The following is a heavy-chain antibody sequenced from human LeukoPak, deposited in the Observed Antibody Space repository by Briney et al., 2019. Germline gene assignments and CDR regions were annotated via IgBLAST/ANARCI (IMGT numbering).Heavy chain of an antibody. D-gene: IGHD3-10*01. CDR2: ISSSGSTI. CDR3: AKDGVYYASGSFDY. J-gene: IGHJ4*02. CDR1: GFTFSSYE. Sequence: GGSLRLSCAASGFTFSSYEMNWVRQAPGKGLEWVSYISSSGSTIYYADSVKGRFTISRDNAKNSLYLQMNSLRAEDTAVYYCAKDGVYYASGSFDYWGQGTLVTVSS. V-gene: IGHV3-48*03.